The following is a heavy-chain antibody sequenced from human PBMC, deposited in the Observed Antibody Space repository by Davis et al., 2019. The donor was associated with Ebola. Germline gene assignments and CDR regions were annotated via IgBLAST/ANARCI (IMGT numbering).Heavy chain of an antibody. CDR3: AKDTSNIWFDI. CDR2: IRNDGINK. J-gene: IGHJ3*02. V-gene: IGHV3-30*02. CDR1: RFIFSTYD. D-gene: IGHD1-26*01. Sequence: GGSLRLSCVVSRFIFSTYDMHWVRQAPGRGLEWVAFIRNDGINKYYADSVKGRFTISRDNSRNTLYLQMNGLRVEDTAIYYCAKDTSNIWFDIWGQGTMVTVSS.